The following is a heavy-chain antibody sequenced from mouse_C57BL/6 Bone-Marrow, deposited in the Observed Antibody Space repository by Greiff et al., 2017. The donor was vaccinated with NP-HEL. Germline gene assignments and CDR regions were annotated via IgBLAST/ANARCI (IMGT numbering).Heavy chain of an antibody. Sequence: EVQLQQSGPELVKPGASVKISCKASGYTFTDYYMNWVKQSHGKSLEWIGDINPNNGGTSYNQKFKGKATLTVYKSSSTAYMELRSLTSEDSAVYYCARTYYYGSSLAYWGQGTLVTVSA. CDR1: GYTFTDYY. CDR3: ARTYYYGSSLAY. J-gene: IGHJ3*01. CDR2: INPNNGGT. D-gene: IGHD1-1*01. V-gene: IGHV1-26*01.